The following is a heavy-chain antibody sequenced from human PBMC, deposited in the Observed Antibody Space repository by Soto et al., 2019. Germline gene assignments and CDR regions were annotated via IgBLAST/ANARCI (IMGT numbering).Heavy chain of an antibody. CDR3: VKGGDYYDSSGYFPDYYGMDV. CDR2: ISSNGGST. CDR1: GFTFSSYA. Sequence: GGSLRLSCSASGFTFSSYAMHWVRQAPGKGLEYVSAISSNGGSTYYADSVKGRFTISRDNSKNTLYLQMSSLRAEDTAVYYCVKGGDYYDSSGYFPDYYGMDVWGQGTTVTVSS. V-gene: IGHV3-64D*08. J-gene: IGHJ6*02. D-gene: IGHD3-22*01.